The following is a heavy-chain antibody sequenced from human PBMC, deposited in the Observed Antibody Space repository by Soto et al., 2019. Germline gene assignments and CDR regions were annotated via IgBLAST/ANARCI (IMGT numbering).Heavy chain of an antibody. CDR2: IYSSGNT. Sequence: PGGSLRLSXAASEFTVSGNYMTWVRQAPGKGLEWVSVIYSSGNTYYADSVKGRFTISRDNSKNTVYLQVNSLRAEDTAVYYCAGGPSRGYSYGFGVYWGQGTLVTVSS. J-gene: IGHJ4*02. CDR1: EFTVSGNY. D-gene: IGHD5-18*01. V-gene: IGHV3-53*01. CDR3: AGGPSRGYSYGFGVY.